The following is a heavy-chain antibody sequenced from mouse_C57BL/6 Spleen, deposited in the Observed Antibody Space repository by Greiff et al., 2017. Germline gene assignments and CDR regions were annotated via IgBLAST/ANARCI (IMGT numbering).Heavy chain of an antibody. CDR3: ERWELVDWDPFAY. J-gene: IGHJ3*01. CDR2: IYPGDGDT. Sequence: VQLQQSGAELVKPGASVKISCKASGYAFSSYWMNWVKQRPGKGLEWIGQIYPGDGDTNYNGKFKGKATLAADKSSSTAYMQLSSLTSEDSAVYFCERWELVDWDPFAYWGQGTLVTVSA. D-gene: IGHD4-1*01. V-gene: IGHV1-80*01. CDR1: GYAFSSYW.